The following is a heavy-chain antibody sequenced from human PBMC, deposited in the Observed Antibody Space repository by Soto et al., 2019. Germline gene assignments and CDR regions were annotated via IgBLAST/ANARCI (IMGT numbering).Heavy chain of an antibody. J-gene: IGHJ4*02. Sequence: TLSLTCTVSGGSISSGGSYWGWIRQPPGKGLEWIGYTSYSGNTYFNPTLKSRVTLSVDTSKIQFSLNLSSVTAADTAVYYCVRYCSTTKCPFDYWGQGTLVTVSS. V-gene: IGHV4-30-4*01. D-gene: IGHD2-2*01. CDR1: GGSISSGGSY. CDR3: VRYCSTTKCPFDY. CDR2: TSYSGNT.